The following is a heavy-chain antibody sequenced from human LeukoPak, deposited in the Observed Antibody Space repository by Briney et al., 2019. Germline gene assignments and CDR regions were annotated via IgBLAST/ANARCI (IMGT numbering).Heavy chain of an antibody. D-gene: IGHD2-2*01. Sequence: QPGGSLRLSCAASGFTFSNYAMTWVRPAPGKGLQWASTLTDSGGGTYYADSVKGRFTISRDNSKNTLYLQMNSLRAEDTAVYYCAKAPSRLVVPAASSLDYWGQGTLVTVSS. CDR1: GFTFSNYA. V-gene: IGHV3-23*01. CDR2: LTDSGGGT. J-gene: IGHJ4*02. CDR3: AKAPSRLVVPAASSLDY.